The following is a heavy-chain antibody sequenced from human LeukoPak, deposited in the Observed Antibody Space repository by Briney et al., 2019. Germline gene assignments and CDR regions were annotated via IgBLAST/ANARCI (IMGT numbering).Heavy chain of an antibody. CDR1: GFTFSNYE. CDR3: AKGGEGGSHRYFEY. V-gene: IGHV3-48*03. Sequence: GGSLRLSCGVSGFTFSNYEMNWVRQAPGKGLEWISYISASGGNRYYADSVKGRFTISRDNSKNTLYLQMNSLRPEDTAVYYCAKGGEGGSHRYFEYWGQGTLVTVSS. D-gene: IGHD1-26*01. CDR2: ISASGGNR. J-gene: IGHJ4*02.